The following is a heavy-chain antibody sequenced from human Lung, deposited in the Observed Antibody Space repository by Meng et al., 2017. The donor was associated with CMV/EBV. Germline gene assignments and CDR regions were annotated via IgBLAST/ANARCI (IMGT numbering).Heavy chain of an antibody. J-gene: IGHJ4*02. CDR1: GFSFSNYD. Sequence: GGSXRLXCAASGFSFSNYDMHWVRQAPGKGLEWVAFIRYDGDSEYSADSVKGRFTVSRDDSKNTMYLQMSTLRIEDTAVYYCAKAGPLYSGTYEHFDFWGQGXLVTVSS. V-gene: IGHV3-30*02. D-gene: IGHD1-26*01. CDR2: IRYDGDSE. CDR3: AKAGPLYSGTYEHFDF.